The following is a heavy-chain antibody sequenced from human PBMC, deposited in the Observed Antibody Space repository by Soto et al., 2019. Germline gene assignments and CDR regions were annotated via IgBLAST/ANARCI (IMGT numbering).Heavy chain of an antibody. J-gene: IGHJ4*02. D-gene: IGHD2-2*01. CDR1: GFTFSNAW. CDR2: IKSKTDGGTT. Sequence: GGSLRLSCAASGFTFSNAWMTWVRQAPGKGLEWVGRIKSKTDGGTTDYAAPVKGRFTISRDDSKNTLYLQMNSLKTEDTAVYYCTTPPSALVAPAAMQVSGYWGQGTLVTVSS. CDR3: TTPPSALVAPAAMQVSGY. V-gene: IGHV3-15*01.